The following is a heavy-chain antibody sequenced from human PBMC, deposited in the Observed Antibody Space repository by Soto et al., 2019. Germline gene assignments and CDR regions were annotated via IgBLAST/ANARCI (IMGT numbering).Heavy chain of an antibody. V-gene: IGHV4-39*01. CDR3: ARPANPPAGFDY. J-gene: IGHJ4*02. CDR1: GGSISSSSYY. CDR2: IYYSGST. Sequence: SETLSLTCTVSGGSISSSSYYWGWIRQPPGKGLEWIGSIYYSGSTYYNPSLKSRVTISVDTSKNQFPLKLSSVTAADTAVYYCARPANPPAGFDYWGQGTLVTVSS.